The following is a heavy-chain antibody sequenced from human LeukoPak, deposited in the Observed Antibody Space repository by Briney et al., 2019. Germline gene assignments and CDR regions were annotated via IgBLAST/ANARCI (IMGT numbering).Heavy chain of an antibody. CDR3: ARVFAGTTFGFRYYYMDV. CDR1: GFTFSSYS. J-gene: IGHJ6*03. D-gene: IGHD3-16*01. CDR2: ISSSSSTI. V-gene: IGHV3-48*04. Sequence: GGSLKLSCAASGFTFSSYSMNWVRQAPGKGLEWVSYISSSSSTIYYADSVKGRFTISRDNAKNSLYLQMNSLRAEDTAVYYCARVFAGTTFGFRYYYMDVWGKGTTVTVSS.